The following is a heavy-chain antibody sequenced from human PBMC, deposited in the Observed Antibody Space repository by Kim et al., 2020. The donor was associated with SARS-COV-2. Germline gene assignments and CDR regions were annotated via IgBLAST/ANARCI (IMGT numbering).Heavy chain of an antibody. V-gene: IGHV4-34*01. D-gene: IGHD2-15*01. CDR3: ERRTRSGRVSGTLLFGY. J-gene: IGHJ4*02. Sequence: SETLSLTCAVYGGSFSGYYWSWIRQPPGKGLEWIGEINHSGITNYNPSLKSRVTISVDTSKNQFSLKLSSVTAADTAVYYCERRTRSGRVSGTLLFGYWGQGTLVTVAS. CDR1: GGSFSGYY. CDR2: INHSGIT.